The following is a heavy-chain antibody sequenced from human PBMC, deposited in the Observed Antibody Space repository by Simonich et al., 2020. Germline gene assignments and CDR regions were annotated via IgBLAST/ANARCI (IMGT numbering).Heavy chain of an antibody. CDR3: ASTLFTASSSFAFDI. CDR1: GGSISSSSYY. Sequence: QLQLQESGPGLVKPSETLSLTCTVSGGSISSSSYYWGWIRQPPGKGLEWIGIIYYSGVHSYNPPLKSRVTISVDTSKNQFSLKLSSGTAADTAVYDCASTLFTASSSFAFDIWGQGTMVTVSS. D-gene: IGHD6-6*01. V-gene: IGHV4-39*01. J-gene: IGHJ3*02. CDR2: IYYSGVH.